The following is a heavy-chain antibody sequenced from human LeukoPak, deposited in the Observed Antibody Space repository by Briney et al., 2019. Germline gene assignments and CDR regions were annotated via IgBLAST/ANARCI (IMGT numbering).Heavy chain of an antibody. V-gene: IGHV4-34*01. D-gene: IGHD1-1*01. CDR3: ARDYSGTTL. CDR1: GGSFSGYY. J-gene: IGHJ4*02. Sequence: SETLSLTCAVYGGSFSGYYWSWIRQPPGKGLEWIGEINHSGSTNYNPSLKSRVTISVDTSKNQFSLKLSSVTAADTAVYYCARDYSGTTLWGQGTLVTVSS. CDR2: INHSGST.